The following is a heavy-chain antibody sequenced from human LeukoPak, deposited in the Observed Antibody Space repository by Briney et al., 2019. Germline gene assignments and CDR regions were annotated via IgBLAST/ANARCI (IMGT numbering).Heavy chain of an antibody. V-gene: IGHV1-18*01. CDR2: ISAYNGNT. CDR3: ARKGCSSTSCYKASYYYYYMDV. D-gene: IGHD2-2*02. Sequence: ASVKVSCKASGYTFTSYGISWVRQAPGQGLEWMGWISAYNGNTNYAQKLQGRVTMTTDTSTSTAYMELRSLRSDDTAVYYCARKGCSSTSCYKASYYYYYMDVWGKGTTVTVSS. J-gene: IGHJ6*03. CDR1: GYTFTSYG.